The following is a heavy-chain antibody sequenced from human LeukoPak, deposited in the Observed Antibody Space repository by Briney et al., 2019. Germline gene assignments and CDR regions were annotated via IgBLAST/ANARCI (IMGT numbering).Heavy chain of an antibody. CDR2: ISYDGSNK. J-gene: IGHJ4*02. V-gene: IGHV3-30-3*01. D-gene: IGHD6-13*01. CDR3: AREITAAD. Sequence: PGGSLRLSCAASGFTFSSYAMHWVRQAPGKGLEWVAVISYDGSNKYYADSVKGRFTISRDNSKNTLYLQMNSLRAEDTAVYYCAREITAADWGQGTLVTVSS. CDR1: GFTFSSYA.